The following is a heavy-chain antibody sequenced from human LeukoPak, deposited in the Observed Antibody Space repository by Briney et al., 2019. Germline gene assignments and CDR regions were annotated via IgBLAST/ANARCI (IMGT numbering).Heavy chain of an antibody. CDR3: AKDPVQITIFGVVPNYFDY. Sequence: PGGSLRLSCAASGFTFSSYAMSWVRQAPGKGLEWVSAISGSGGSTYYADSVKGRFTISRDNSKNTLYLQMNSLRAEDTAVYYCAKDPVQITIFGVVPNYFDYWGQGTLVTVSS. J-gene: IGHJ4*02. V-gene: IGHV3-23*01. D-gene: IGHD3-3*01. CDR2: ISGSGGST. CDR1: GFTFSSYA.